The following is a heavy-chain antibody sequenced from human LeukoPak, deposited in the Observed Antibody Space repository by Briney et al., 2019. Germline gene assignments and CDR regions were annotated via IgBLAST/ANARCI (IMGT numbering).Heavy chain of an antibody. CDR1: GGSINTYY. V-gene: IGHV4-59*01. J-gene: IGHJ4*02. CDR3: ARAGAGGGDFDY. D-gene: IGHD2-21*01. CDR2: IYYSGST. Sequence: PSETLSLTCSVSGGSINTYYWSWIRQPPGKGLEWIGYIYYSGSTNYNPSLKSRVTISVDTSKNQFSLRLNSVTAADTVVYYCARAGAGGGDFDYWGQGTLVTVSS.